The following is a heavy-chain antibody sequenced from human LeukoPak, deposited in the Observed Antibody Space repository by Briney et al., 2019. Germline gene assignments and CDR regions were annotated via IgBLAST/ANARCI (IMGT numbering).Heavy chain of an antibody. V-gene: IGHV4-59*08. CDR2: IYHSGNT. CDR1: GDSISSYY. J-gene: IGHJ4*02. CDR3: ARHRDTTMRTGFDY. Sequence: SETLSLTCTVSGDSISSYYWSWIRQSPGKGLEWIGYIYHSGNTNYNPSLEGRVTISLDTPKNQFSLKLSSVTAADTAVYYCARHRDTTMRTGFDYWGQGTLVTVSS. D-gene: IGHD5-18*01.